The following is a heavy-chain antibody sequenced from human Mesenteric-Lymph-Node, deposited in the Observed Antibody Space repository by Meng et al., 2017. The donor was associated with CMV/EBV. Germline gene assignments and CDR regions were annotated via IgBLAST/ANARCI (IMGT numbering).Heavy chain of an antibody. D-gene: IGHD3-3*01. Sequence: ASVKVSCKASGYTFTSYGISWVRQAPGQGLEWMGIINPSGGSTSYAQKFQGRVTMTRDTSTSTVYMELSSLRSEDTAVYYCARDLSRITIFGVVIRPYFDYWGQGTLVTVSS. J-gene: IGHJ4*02. CDR1: GYTFTSYG. V-gene: IGHV1-46*01. CDR3: ARDLSRITIFGVVIRPYFDY. CDR2: INPSGGST.